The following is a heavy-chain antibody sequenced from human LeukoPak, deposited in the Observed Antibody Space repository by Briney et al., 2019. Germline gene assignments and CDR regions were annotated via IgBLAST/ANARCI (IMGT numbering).Heavy chain of an antibody. CDR3: ARDCSGGSCYGAFDI. D-gene: IGHD2-15*01. J-gene: IGHJ3*02. CDR2: IYDSGST. Sequence: SQTLSLTCTVSGASIRSGDYYWSWIRQPPGKGLEWIGYIYDSGSTYYNPSLKSRITISVDTSENRFSLKLSSVTATDTAVYYCARDCSGGSCYGAFDIWGQGTKVTVSS. CDR1: GASIRSGDYY. V-gene: IGHV4-30-4*01.